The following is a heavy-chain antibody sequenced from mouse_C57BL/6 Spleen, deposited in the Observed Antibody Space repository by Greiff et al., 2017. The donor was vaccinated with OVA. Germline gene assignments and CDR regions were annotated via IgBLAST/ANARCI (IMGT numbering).Heavy chain of an antibody. Sequence: EVLLVESGGGLVKPGGSLKLSCAASGFTFSDYGMHWVRQAPEQGLEWVAYISSGSSTIYYADTVKGRFTISRDTAKNTLFLQMTSLRAEDTAMYYCARNRGGYYAMDYWGQGTSVTVSS. V-gene: IGHV5-17*01. CDR2: ISSGSSTI. CDR1: GFTFSDYG. CDR3: ARNRGGYYAMDY. J-gene: IGHJ4*01.